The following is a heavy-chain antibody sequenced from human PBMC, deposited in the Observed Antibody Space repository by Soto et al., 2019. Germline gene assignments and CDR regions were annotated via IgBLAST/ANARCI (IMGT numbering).Heavy chain of an antibody. CDR2: IYSGGST. CDR1: GFTVSSNY. D-gene: IGHD2-15*01. CDR3: ARPADIVVGAWGFV. J-gene: IGHJ6*02. Sequence: GGSLRLSCAASGFTVSSNYMSWVRQAPGKGLEWVSVIYSGGSTYYADSVKGRFTISRDNSKNTLYLQMNSLRAEDTAVYYCARPADIVVGAWGFVWGQGTTVTVSS. V-gene: IGHV3-53*01.